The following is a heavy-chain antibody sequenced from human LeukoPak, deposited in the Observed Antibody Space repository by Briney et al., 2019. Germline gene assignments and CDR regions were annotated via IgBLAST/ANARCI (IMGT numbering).Heavy chain of an antibody. D-gene: IGHD4-17*01. V-gene: IGHV1-18*01. CDR3: ARDLPYGDYEPDY. J-gene: IGHJ4*02. CDR1: GYTFTSYG. CDR2: ISAYNGNT. Sequence: ASAKVSCKASGYTFTSYGISWVRQAPRQGLEGMGWISAYNGNTNYAQKLQGRVTMTTDSSTRTAYIELRSLRSDDTAVYYCARDLPYGDYEPDYWGQGTLVTVSS.